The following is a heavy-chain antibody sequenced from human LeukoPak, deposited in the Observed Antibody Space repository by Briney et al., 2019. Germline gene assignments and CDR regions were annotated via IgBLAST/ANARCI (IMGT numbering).Heavy chain of an antibody. V-gene: IGHV3-30-3*01. CDR3: ARGPYYDSSGYLEYFQH. CDR2: ISYDGSNK. D-gene: IGHD3-22*01. J-gene: IGHJ1*01. Sequence: GGSLRLSCAASGFTFSSYAMHWVRQAPGKGLEWVAVISYDGSNKYYADSVKGRFTIPRDNSKNTLYLQMNSLRAEDTAVYYCARGPYYDSSGYLEYFQHWGQGTLVTVSS. CDR1: GFTFSSYA.